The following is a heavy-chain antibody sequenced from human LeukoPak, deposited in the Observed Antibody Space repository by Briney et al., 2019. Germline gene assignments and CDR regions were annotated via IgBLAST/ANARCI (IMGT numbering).Heavy chain of an antibody. CDR3: ASGQQLVSWYYFDY. Sequence: GGSLRLSCAASRFTFSSYWMSWVRQAPGKGLEWVANIKQDGSEKYYVDSVKGRFTISRDNAKNSLYLQMNSLRAEDTAVYYCASGQQLVSWYYFDYWGQGTLVTVSS. D-gene: IGHD6-13*01. CDR2: IKQDGSEK. CDR1: RFTFSSYW. V-gene: IGHV3-7*01. J-gene: IGHJ4*02.